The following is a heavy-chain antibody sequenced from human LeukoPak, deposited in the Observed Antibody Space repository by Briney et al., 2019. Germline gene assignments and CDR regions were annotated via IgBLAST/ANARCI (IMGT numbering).Heavy chain of an antibody. CDR1: GFIFSSFN. V-gene: IGHV3-48*02. CDR2: ISTTGGDM. J-gene: IGHJ4*02. Sequence: GGSLRLSCAASGFIFSSFNMNWVRQVPGKGLEWISHISTTGGDMYYAESVKGRFTISRDNAKNSLYLQMNNLRDENTAIYYCATSVVRGQGTLVTVSA. CDR3: ATSVV.